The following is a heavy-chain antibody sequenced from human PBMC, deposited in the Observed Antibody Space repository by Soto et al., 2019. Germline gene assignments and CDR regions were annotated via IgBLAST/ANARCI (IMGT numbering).Heavy chain of an antibody. CDR2: IIPIFGTA. CDR3: ASGYCSGGSCYSYYYGMDV. CDR1: GGTFSSYA. Sequence: SVKVSCKASGGTFSSYAISWVRQAPGQGLEWMGGIIPIFGTANYAQKFQGRVTITADESTSTAYMELSSLRSEDTAVYYCASGYCSGGSCYSYYYGMDVWGQGTTVT. D-gene: IGHD2-15*01. J-gene: IGHJ6*02. V-gene: IGHV1-69*13.